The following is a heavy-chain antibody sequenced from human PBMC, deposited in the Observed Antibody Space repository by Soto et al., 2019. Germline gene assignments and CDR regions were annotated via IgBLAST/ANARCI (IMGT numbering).Heavy chain of an antibody. CDR2: ISGSGDTT. Sequence: EVQLLESGGGLVQPGGSLRLSCAVSGFTFSSYAVSWVRQAPGKGLEWVSVISGSGDTTVYADSVKGRFATSRDNAKNTVYLQMNSLRAEDTAVYYCAQDGVDTVTFEYWGQGTLVPVSS. CDR3: AQDGVDTVTFEY. CDR1: GFTFSSYA. J-gene: IGHJ4*02. V-gene: IGHV3-23*01. D-gene: IGHD4-17*01.